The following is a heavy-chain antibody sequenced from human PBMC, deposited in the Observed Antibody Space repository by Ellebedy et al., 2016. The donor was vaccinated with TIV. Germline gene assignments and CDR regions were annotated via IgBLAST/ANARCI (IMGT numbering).Heavy chain of an antibody. Sequence: GGSLRLXXLASAFTFNNDGMAWVRQVPGKGLEWVALINPDGSQREYVDSVKGRFTISRDNAQNSLYLQMNSLRAEDTALYYCARDPFNGALDHWGQGTLVTVSS. CDR3: ARDPFNGALDH. J-gene: IGHJ4*02. CDR2: INPDGSQR. D-gene: IGHD4-17*01. V-gene: IGHV3-7*01. CDR1: AFTFNNDG.